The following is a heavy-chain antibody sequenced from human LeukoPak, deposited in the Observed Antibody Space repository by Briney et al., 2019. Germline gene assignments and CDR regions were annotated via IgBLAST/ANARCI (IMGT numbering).Heavy chain of an antibody. V-gene: IGHV1-69*05. J-gene: IGHJ6*03. CDR3: ARGLYYYYYMDV. CDR2: IIPIFGTA. CDR1: GGTFSSYA. Sequence: SVKVSCKASGGTFSSYAISWLRQAPGQGLEWMGGIIPIFGTANYAQKFQGRVTITTDESTSAAYMELSSLRSEDTAVYYCARGLYYYYYMDVWGKGTTVTVSS.